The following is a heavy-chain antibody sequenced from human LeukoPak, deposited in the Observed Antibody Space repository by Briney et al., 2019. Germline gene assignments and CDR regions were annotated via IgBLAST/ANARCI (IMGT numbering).Heavy chain of an antibody. Sequence: GGSLRLSCAASGFTFSSYGMGWVRQAPGKGLEWVSALSDSGGSTFYADSVKGRFTISRDNSKNTLYLQINRLRAEDTAVYYCAKGGAVSSKSITMIRGTRRYYYYMDVWGKGTTVTISS. D-gene: IGHD3-10*01. CDR1: GFTFSSYG. J-gene: IGHJ6*03. V-gene: IGHV3-23*01. CDR2: LSDSGGST. CDR3: AKGGAVSSKSITMIRGTRRYYYYMDV.